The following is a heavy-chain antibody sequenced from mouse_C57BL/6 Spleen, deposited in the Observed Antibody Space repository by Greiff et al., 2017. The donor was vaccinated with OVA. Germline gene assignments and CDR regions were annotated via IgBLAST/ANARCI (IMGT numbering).Heavy chain of an antibody. CDR1: GYTFTSYW. D-gene: IGHD1-1*01. J-gene: IGHJ4*01. Sequence: QVQLQQPGTELVKPGASVKLSCKASGYTFTSYWMHWVKQRPGQGLEWIGNINPSNGGTNYNEKFKSKATLTVDKSSSTAYMQLSSLTSEYSAVYYCARSGYYYGSSPNYYAMDYWGQGTSVTVSS. CDR2: INPSNGGT. V-gene: IGHV1-53*01. CDR3: ARSGYYYGSSPNYYAMDY.